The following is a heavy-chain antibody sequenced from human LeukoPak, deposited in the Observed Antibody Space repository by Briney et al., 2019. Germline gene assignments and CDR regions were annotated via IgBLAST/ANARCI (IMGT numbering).Heavy chain of an antibody. CDR3: AISSGSYYRDLSY. D-gene: IGHD3-10*01. Sequence: GASVKVSCKASGYTFTGYYMHWVRQAPGQGLEWMGWTNPNSGGTNYAQKFQGRVTMTRDTSISTAYMELSRLRSDDTAVYYCAISSGSYYRDLSYWGQGTLVTVSS. V-gene: IGHV1-2*02. J-gene: IGHJ4*02. CDR2: TNPNSGGT. CDR1: GYTFTGYY.